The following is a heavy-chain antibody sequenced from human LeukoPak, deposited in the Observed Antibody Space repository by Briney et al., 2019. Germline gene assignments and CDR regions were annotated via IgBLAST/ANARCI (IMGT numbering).Heavy chain of an antibody. CDR2: INPNSGGT. CDR1: GYTFTSYG. V-gene: IGHV1-2*02. D-gene: IGHD3-16*02. CDR3: ARVSYDYVWGSYRYTRAFDI. J-gene: IGHJ3*02. Sequence: GASVKVSCKASGYTFTSYGISWVRQAPGQGLEWMGWINPNSGGTNYAQKFQGRVTMTRDTSISTAYMELSRLRSDDTAVYYCARVSYDYVWGSYRYTRAFDIWGQGTMVTVSS.